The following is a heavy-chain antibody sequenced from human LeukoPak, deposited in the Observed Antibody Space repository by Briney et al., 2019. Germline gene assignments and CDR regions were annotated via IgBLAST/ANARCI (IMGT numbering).Heavy chain of an antibody. Sequence: PSETLSLTCTVSGGSINNYYWNWIRQPAGKGLEWIGRFYATGDTNNNPSLKRRVTMSGDTSNNQFSLKLSSVTAADTAVCYCARERTIRRPLYSYYYIGVWGKGTTVTVSS. D-gene: IGHD2-21*01. CDR3: ARERTIRRPLYSYYYIGV. CDR1: GGSINNYY. CDR2: FYATGDT. J-gene: IGHJ6*03. V-gene: IGHV4-4*07.